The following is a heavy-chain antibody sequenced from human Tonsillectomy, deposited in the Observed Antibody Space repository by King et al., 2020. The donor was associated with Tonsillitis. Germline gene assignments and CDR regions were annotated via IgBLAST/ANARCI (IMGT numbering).Heavy chain of an antibody. CDR2: IYYSGST. D-gene: IGHD3-22*01. V-gene: IGHV4-61*01. CDR3: ARESPYDSSGYIPYYFAY. CDR1: GGSVSSGSYY. Sequence: QLQESGPGLVKPSETLSLTCTVSGGSVSSGSYYWSWIRQPPGKGLEWIGYIYYSGSTNYNPSLKSRVTISVDTSKNQFSLKLSSVTAADTAVYYCARESPYDSSGYIPYYFAYWGQGTLVTVSS. J-gene: IGHJ4*02.